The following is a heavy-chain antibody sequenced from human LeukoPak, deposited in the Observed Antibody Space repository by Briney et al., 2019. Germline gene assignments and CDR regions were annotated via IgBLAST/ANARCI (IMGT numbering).Heavy chain of an antibody. CDR3: AKDVVATQGGLDY. D-gene: IGHD5-12*01. J-gene: IGHJ4*02. Sequence: GGSLRLSCAASGFTFSSYAMSWIRQAPGKGLEWVSYLSGSGSSTYYADSVKGRFTISRGNSKNTLYLQMNNLRAEDTAVYYCAKDVVATQGGLDYWGQGTLVTVSS. CDR2: LSGSGSST. CDR1: GFTFSSYA. V-gene: IGHV3-23*01.